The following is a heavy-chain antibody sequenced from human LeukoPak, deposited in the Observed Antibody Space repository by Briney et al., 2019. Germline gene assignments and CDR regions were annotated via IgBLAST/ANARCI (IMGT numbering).Heavy chain of an antibody. Sequence: SETLSLTCTVSGGSISSYYWSWIRQPPGKGLEWIGYSYNSGSPNYNPSPKSRVTISVDTSKNQFSLKVSSVTAADTAVYYCARHGGSYSFDYWGQGTLVTVSS. J-gene: IGHJ4*02. CDR2: SYNSGSP. D-gene: IGHD1-26*01. CDR3: ARHGGSYSFDY. V-gene: IGHV4-59*08. CDR1: GGSISSYY.